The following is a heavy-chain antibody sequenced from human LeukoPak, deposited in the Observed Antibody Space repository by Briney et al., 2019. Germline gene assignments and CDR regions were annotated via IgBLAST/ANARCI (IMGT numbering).Heavy chain of an antibody. D-gene: IGHD3-22*01. Sequence: SETLSLTCVVSGGSLSTHHWSWIRQSPGRGLEWIGYISDSGSTNYNPSLKSRVTISVDTSKNQFSLMLSSVTAADTAVYYCARGYDSSAYYPFNYWGQGALVTVSS. J-gene: IGHJ4*02. CDR3: ARGYDSSAYYPFNY. CDR2: ISDSGST. CDR1: GGSLSTHH. V-gene: IGHV4-59*11.